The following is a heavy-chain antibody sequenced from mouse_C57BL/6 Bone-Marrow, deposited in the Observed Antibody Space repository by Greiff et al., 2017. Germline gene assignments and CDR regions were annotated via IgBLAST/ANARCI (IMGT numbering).Heavy chain of an antibody. D-gene: IGHD2-1*01. CDR3: AREDLPSYFDV. J-gene: IGHJ1*03. V-gene: IGHV1-4*01. CDR2: INPSSGYT. Sequence: VQLQQSGAELARPGASVKMSCKASGYTFTSYTMHWVKQRPGQGLEWIGYINPSSGYTKYNQKFKDKATLTADKSSSTAYMQLSSLTSEDSAVYYCAREDLPSYFDVWGTGTTVTVSS. CDR1: GYTFTSYT.